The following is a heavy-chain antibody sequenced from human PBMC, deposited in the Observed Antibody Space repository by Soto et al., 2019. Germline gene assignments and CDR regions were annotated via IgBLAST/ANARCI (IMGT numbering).Heavy chain of an antibody. V-gene: IGHV4-59*01. CDR2: IYYSGST. CDR3: AREVDSSGYYLGRGRKRRPSFFDY. CDR1: GGSISSYY. J-gene: IGHJ4*02. D-gene: IGHD3-22*01. Sequence: PSERLSLTCTVSGGSISSYYWSWIRQHPGKGLEWIGYIYYSGSTNYNPSLKSRVTISVDTSRNQFSLKLSSVTAADTAVYYCAREVDSSGYYLGRGRKRRPSFFDYWGQGTLVTVSS.